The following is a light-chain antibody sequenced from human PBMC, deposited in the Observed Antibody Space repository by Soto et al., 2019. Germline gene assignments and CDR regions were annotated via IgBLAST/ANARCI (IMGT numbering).Light chain of an antibody. Sequence: QSVLTQPPSVSGAPGQRVTISFTGCSSNIGAGCEVHWYQHLPGKAPKLLIYGNTNRPSGVPDRFSGSKSGTSASLAITGLQAEDEADYYCQSYDSSLSASYVFGGGTKV. J-gene: IGLJ1*01. V-gene: IGLV1-40*01. CDR3: QSYDSSLSASYV. CDR1: SSNIGAGCE. CDR2: GNT.